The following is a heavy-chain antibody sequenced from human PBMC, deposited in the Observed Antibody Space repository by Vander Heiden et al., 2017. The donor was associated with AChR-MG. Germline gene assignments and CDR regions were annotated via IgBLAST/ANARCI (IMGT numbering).Heavy chain of an antibody. CDR2: IIPIFGTA. CDR1: VGTLSSIA. V-gene: IGHV1-69*01. CDR3: ARERGYYDSSGYSPHYFDY. Sequence: QVQLVQSGAEVKKPGSSVKVACKASVGTLSSIAIGWVRQAPGQGLEWMGGIIPIFGTANYAQKFQGRVTITADESTSTAYMELSSLRSEDTAVYYCARERGYYDSSGYSPHYFDYWGQGTLVTVSS. J-gene: IGHJ4*02. D-gene: IGHD3-22*01.